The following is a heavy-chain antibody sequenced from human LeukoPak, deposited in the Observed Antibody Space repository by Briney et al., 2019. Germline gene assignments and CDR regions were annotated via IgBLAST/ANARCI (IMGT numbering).Heavy chain of an antibody. V-gene: IGHV3-23*01. Sequence: GGSLRLSCAASGFTFSNNAMSWVRQAPGKGLEWVSATSTSGGSAYYADSVKGRFTISRDNSKNTLYQQMDSLRADDTAVYYCARYSGSYYYPPAWDLWGQGTLVTVSS. D-gene: IGHD1-26*01. J-gene: IGHJ4*02. CDR1: GFTFSNNA. CDR2: TSTSGGSA. CDR3: ARYSGSYYYPPAWDL.